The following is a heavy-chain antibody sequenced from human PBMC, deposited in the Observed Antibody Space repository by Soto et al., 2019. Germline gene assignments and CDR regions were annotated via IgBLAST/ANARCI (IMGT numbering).Heavy chain of an antibody. D-gene: IGHD2-15*01. CDR3: ARVVASRRGWFDH. CDR2: IYYSGST. Sequence: SETLSLTCTFSCGAIISGDYYWSWIRQPPGKGLEWIGYIYYSGSTYYNPSLKSRVTISVDTSKNQFSLKLSSVTAADTAVYYCARVVASRRGWFDHWGQGTLVTV. J-gene: IGHJ5*02. CDR1: CGAIISGDYY. V-gene: IGHV4-30-4*01.